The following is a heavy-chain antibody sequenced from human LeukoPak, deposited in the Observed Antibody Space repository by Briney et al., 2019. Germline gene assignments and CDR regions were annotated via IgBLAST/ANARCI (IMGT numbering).Heavy chain of an antibody. CDR3: TRDLTGTTWSENDY. D-gene: IGHD6-13*01. V-gene: IGHV3-53*01. J-gene: IGHJ4*02. CDR1: GLTVRGSY. CDR2: IYSGDRT. Sequence: GGSLRLSCAVSGLTVRGSYMSWVRQAPGKGLEWVSVIYSGDRTYYADSVKGRFTISRDTSKNTFYLQMNNLRADDTAMYYCTRDLTGTTWSENDYWGQGTLVTISS.